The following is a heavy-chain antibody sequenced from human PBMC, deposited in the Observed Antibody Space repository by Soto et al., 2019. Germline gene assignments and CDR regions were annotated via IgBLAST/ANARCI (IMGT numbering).Heavy chain of an antibody. CDR1: GGTISTYV. D-gene: IGHD6-6*01. CDR3: ARGGQQVVSFDY. J-gene: IGHJ4*02. V-gene: IGHV1-69*08. CDR2: IIPALGAA. Sequence: QVHLVQSGAEVKKPGSSVKVSCKTSGGTISTYVIKWVRQAPGQGLEWMGRIIPALGAADYAQKFQDRLTITADKSTSTAYMELSSLRSDDTAVYYCARGGQQVVSFDYWGQGTLVAVSS.